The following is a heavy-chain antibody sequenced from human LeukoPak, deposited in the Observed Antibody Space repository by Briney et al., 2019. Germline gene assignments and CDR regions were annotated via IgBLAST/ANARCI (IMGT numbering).Heavy chain of an antibody. D-gene: IGHD3-22*01. CDR3: ARSSGYMSY. CDR1: HYSISSNYY. V-gene: IGHV4-38-2*02. Sequence: PSETLSLTCTASHYSISSNYYWGWNRQPPGKGLEWIGSIYHSGSTYYNPSLKSRVTISVDTSKNQFSLKLTSVTAADTAVYYCARSSGYMSYWGQGTLVTVSS. CDR2: IYHSGST. J-gene: IGHJ4*02.